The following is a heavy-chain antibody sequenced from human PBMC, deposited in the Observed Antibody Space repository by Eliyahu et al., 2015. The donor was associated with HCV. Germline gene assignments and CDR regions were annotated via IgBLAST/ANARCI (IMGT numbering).Heavy chain of an antibody. Sequence: QVXLVQSGAEVKKPGASVKVSXRVSGYSLTELSIHWVRQAPGKGLEWMGGFDPEDGKTVYAQKFQGRLTMTEDTSTDTAYMELSRLRSADTAVYYCSIQQGVSSGFNWFDPWGQGSLVTVSS. CDR2: FDPEDGKT. D-gene: IGHD6-13*01. CDR3: SIQQGVSSGFNWFDP. V-gene: IGHV1-24*01. CDR1: GYSLTELS. J-gene: IGHJ5*02.